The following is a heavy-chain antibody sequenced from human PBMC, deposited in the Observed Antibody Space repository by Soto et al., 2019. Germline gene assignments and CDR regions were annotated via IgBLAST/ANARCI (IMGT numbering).Heavy chain of an antibody. V-gene: IGHV4-34*01. D-gene: IGHD2-15*01. Sequence: PSETLSLTCAVYGGSFSGYYWSWIRQPPGKGLEWIGEINHSGSTNYNPSLKSRVTISVDTSKNQFSLKLSSVTAADTAVYYCARGGYCSGGSCYQGWFDPWGQGTLVTV. CDR1: GGSFSGYY. CDR3: ARGGYCSGGSCYQGWFDP. CDR2: INHSGST. J-gene: IGHJ5*02.